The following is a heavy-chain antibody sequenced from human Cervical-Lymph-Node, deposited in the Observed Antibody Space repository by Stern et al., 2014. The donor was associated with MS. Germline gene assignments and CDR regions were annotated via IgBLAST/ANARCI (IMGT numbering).Heavy chain of an antibody. CDR1: GFAFRNYA. CDR2: VSFDGRDK. Sequence: VQLVESGGGVVQPGGSLRLSCVASGFAFRNYAAHWVRQPPGTGLEWVALVSFDGRDKYYTDCVKGRFTVSRDNSKNTLYLEMNSLRPEDTAVYYCAKGGSGSYLDWGQGSLVTVSS. D-gene: IGHD1-26*01. CDR3: AKGGSGSYLD. V-gene: IGHV3-30*18. J-gene: IGHJ4*02.